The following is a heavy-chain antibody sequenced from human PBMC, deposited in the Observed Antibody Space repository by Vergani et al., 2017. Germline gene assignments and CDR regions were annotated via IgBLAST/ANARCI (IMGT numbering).Heavy chain of an antibody. J-gene: IGHJ4*02. CDR3: ARDFRAPLDY. V-gene: IGHV3-48*01. CDR1: GFTFSSYA. Sequence: EVQLLESGGGLVQPGGSLRLSCAASGFTFSSYAMSWVRQAPGKGLEWISYMSIHSDAMYYADSVKGRFTISRDIDRNTLYLQMNNLTVEDTAVYYCARDFRAPLDYWGQVTLVTVSS. CDR2: MSIHSDAM.